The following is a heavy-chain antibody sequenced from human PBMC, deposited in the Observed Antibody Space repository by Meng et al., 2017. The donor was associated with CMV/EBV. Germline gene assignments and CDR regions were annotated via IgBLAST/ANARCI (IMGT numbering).Heavy chain of an antibody. V-gene: IGHV3-30*02. CDR3: AKDWGRYSGHGDAFDI. J-gene: IGHJ3*02. D-gene: IGHD5-12*01. CDR1: GFTFSSYG. Sequence: GGSLRLSCAASGFTFSSYGMHWVRQAPGKGLEWVAFIRYDGSNKYYADSVKGRFTISRDNSKNTLYLQMNSLRAEDTAVYHCAKDWGRYSGHGDAFDIWGQGTMVTVSS. CDR2: IRYDGSNK.